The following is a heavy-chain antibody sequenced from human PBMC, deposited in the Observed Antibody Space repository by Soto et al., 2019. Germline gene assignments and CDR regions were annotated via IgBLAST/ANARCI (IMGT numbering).Heavy chain of an antibody. Sequence: GGSLRLSCAASGFTFSSYAMSWARQAPGKGVEWVSGISATTGRTYYADSGKGRFTISRDNAKNTLYLQMNSLRAEETAVYYCARGVRGAYGLDIWGQGTMVTVSS. CDR2: ISATTGRT. CDR3: ARGVRGAYGLDI. J-gene: IGHJ3*02. CDR1: GFTFSSYA. V-gene: IGHV3-23*01. D-gene: IGHD2-21*01.